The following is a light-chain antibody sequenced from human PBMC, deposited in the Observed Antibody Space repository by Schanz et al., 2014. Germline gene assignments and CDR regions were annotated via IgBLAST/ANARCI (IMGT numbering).Light chain of an antibody. J-gene: IGLJ2*01. CDR1: SSDVGSYDF. CDR3: SSYAGSNTVV. V-gene: IGLV2-8*01. CDR2: EVS. Sequence: QSVLTQPPSASGSPGQSVTISCTGTSSDVGSYDFVSWHQHHPGRAPQLMIYEVSKRPSGVPDRFSASKSGNTASLTVSGLQAEDEADYYCSSYAGSNTVVFGGGTKFTVL.